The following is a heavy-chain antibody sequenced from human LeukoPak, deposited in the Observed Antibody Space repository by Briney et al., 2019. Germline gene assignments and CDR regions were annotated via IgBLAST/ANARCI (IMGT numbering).Heavy chain of an antibody. CDR2: IWYDEDAK. D-gene: IGHD6-13*01. CDR1: GFTFSDCH. Sequence: GGSLRLSCAASGFTFSDCHIHWVRQAPGKGLDWVALIWYDEDAKFYADSVKGRFTISRDNSKDTLYLQMNSLRAEDTAVYYCAKTRPLDSSSWSHGDYWGQGTLVTVSS. J-gene: IGHJ4*02. V-gene: IGHV3-33*06. CDR3: AKTRPLDSSSWSHGDY.